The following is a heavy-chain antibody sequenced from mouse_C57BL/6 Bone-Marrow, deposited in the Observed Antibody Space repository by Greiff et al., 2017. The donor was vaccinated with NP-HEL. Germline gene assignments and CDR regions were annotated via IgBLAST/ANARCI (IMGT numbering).Heavy chain of an antibody. V-gene: IGHV7-3*01. CDR1: GFTFTDYY. Sequence: EVKLMESGGGLVQPGGSLSLSCAASGFTFTDYYMSWVRQPPGKALEWLGFIRNKANGYTTEYSASVKGRFTISRDNSQSILYLQMNALRAEDSATYYCARFSYYYGSLYYFDYWGQGTTLTVSS. CDR3: ARFSYYYGSLYYFDY. D-gene: IGHD1-1*01. CDR2: IRNKANGYTT. J-gene: IGHJ2*01.